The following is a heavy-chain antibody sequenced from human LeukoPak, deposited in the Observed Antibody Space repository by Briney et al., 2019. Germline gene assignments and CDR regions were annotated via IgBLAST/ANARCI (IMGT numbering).Heavy chain of an antibody. J-gene: IGHJ4*02. D-gene: IGHD6-13*01. CDR3: ARGGYSSSWYVSDAYYFDY. V-gene: IGHV3-53*01. Sequence: STYYADSVKGRFTISRDNSKNTLYLQMNSLRAEDTAVYYCARGGYSSSWYVSDAYYFDYWGQGTLVTVSP. CDR2: ST.